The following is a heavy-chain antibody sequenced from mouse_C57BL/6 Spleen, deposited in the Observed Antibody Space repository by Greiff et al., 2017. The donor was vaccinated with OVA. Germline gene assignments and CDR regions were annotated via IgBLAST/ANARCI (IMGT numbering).Heavy chain of an antibody. CDR1: GFTFSSYA. Sequence: DVQLVESGGGLVKPGGSLKLSCAASGFTFSSYAMSWVRQTPEKRLEWVATISDGGSYTYSPDNVKGRFTISRDNAKNNLYLQMSHLKSEDTAMYYCARETAYYYGSSYFDYWGQGTTLTVSS. D-gene: IGHD1-1*01. CDR2: ISDGGSYT. CDR3: ARETAYYYGSSYFDY. V-gene: IGHV5-4*01. J-gene: IGHJ2*01.